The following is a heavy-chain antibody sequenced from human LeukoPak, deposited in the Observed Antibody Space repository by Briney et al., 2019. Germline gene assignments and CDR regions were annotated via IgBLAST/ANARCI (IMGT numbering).Heavy chain of an antibody. CDR3: ARDGCSGGSCYRRGGYYYGMDV. D-gene: IGHD2-15*01. CDR1: GFTFSDYY. CDR2: ISSSGSTI. Sequence: GGSLRLSCAASGFTFSDYYMSWIRQAPGRGLEWVSYISSSGSTIYYADSVKGRFTISRDNAKNSLYLQMNSLRAEDTAVYYCARDGCSGGSCYRRGGYYYGMDVWGQGTTVTVSS. V-gene: IGHV3-11*01. J-gene: IGHJ6*02.